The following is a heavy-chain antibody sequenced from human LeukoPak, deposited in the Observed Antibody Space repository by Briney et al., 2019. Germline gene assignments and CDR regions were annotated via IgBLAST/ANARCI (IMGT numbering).Heavy chain of an antibody. V-gene: IGHV3-53*04. CDR2: INNDGTT. J-gene: IGHJ4*02. CDR1: GFTVSTNN. Sequence: PGGSLTLSCAASGFTVSTNNMTCGRQAPGKGLEGFSTINNDGTTYYADSVLGRFTISRHNSRNTLYLQMNCLRAEDTAVYYCARVYSGLGLDFGLWGQGTLVTVST. CDR3: ARVYSGLGLDFGL. D-gene: IGHD3-16*01.